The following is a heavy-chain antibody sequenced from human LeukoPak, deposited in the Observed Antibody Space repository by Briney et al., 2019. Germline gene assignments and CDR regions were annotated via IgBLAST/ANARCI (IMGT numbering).Heavy chain of an antibody. CDR3: ARQNPLWFGEGIDY. Sequence: GGSRRLSCAAPGLTLSNKRMSSVRQAPAKGLGWVANIKQDGSEKYYVDSVKGRFTISRDNAKNSLYLQMNSLRAEDTAVYYCARQNPLWFGEGIDYWGQGTLVSVSS. CDR1: GLTLSNKR. CDR2: IKQDGSEK. J-gene: IGHJ4*02. V-gene: IGHV3-7*01. D-gene: IGHD3-10*01.